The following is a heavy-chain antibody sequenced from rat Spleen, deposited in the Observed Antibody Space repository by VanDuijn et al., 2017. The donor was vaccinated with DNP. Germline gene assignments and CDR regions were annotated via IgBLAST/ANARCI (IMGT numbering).Heavy chain of an antibody. D-gene: IGHD1-4*01. Sequence: EVQLVESGGGLVQPGRSMKLSCAASRFTFSNYDMAWVRQAPTRGLEWVASLSLDGTTSYYRDSVKGRLTISRDNAKSTLYLQRDSLRYEDTAPYSCARHGIPGEGPYAMDAWGQGTSVTVSS. V-gene: IGHV5-25*01. CDR1: RFTFSNYD. CDR3: ARHGIPGEGPYAMDA. J-gene: IGHJ4*01. CDR2: LSLDGTTS.